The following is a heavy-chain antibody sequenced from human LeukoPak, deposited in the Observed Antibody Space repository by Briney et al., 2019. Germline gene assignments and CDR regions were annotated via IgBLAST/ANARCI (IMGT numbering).Heavy chain of an antibody. CDR3: ARDSAGTLGFDL. J-gene: IGHJ2*01. CDR2: ISSSSSYI. Sequence: GGSLRLSCAASGFTFSSYSMYWVRQAPGKGLEWVSSISSSSSYIYYADSVKGRFTISRDNAKNSLYLQMNSLRAEDTAVYYCARDSAGTLGFDLWGRGTLVTVSS. CDR1: GFTFSSYS. V-gene: IGHV3-21*01. D-gene: IGHD1-1*01.